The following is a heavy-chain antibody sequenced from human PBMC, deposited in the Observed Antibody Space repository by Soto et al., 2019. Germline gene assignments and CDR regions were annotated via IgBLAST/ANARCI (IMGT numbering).Heavy chain of an antibody. CDR2: INHSGST. D-gene: IGHD3-10*01. Sequence: SETLSLTCAVYGGSFSGYYWSWIRQPPGKGLEWIGEINHSGSTNYNPSLKSRVTISVDTSNSEFSLKVTSVTAADTAVYYCARATSYFTSGIHYHAFDIWGQGTMVTVSS. CDR1: GGSFSGYY. CDR3: ARATSYFTSGIHYHAFDI. J-gene: IGHJ3*02. V-gene: IGHV4-34*01.